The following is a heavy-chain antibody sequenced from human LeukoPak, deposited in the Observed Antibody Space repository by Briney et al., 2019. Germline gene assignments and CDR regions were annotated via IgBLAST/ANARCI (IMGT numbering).Heavy chain of an antibody. Sequence: ASVKVSCKASGYTFTSYGISWVRQAPGQGLEWMGWISAYNGNTNYAQKLQGRVTMTTDTSTSTAYMELRSLRSDDTAVYYCARDLVPAGMVRGVIIQRPFDYWGQGTLVTVSS. J-gene: IGHJ4*02. CDR2: ISAYNGNT. V-gene: IGHV1-18*01. CDR1: GYTFTSYG. D-gene: IGHD3-10*01. CDR3: ARDLVPAGMVRGVIIQRPFDY.